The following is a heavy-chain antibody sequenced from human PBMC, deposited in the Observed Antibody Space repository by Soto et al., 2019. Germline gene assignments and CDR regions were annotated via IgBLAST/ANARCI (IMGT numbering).Heavy chain of an antibody. CDR3: ARERYCSSTSCSTYYFDY. CDR2: TYYSGST. Sequence: SETLSLTCTVSGGSISSYYWSWIRQPPGKGLEWIGYTYYSGSTNYNPSLKSRVTISVDTSKNQFSLKLSSVTAADTAVYYCARERYCSSTSCSTYYFDYWGQGTLVTVSS. D-gene: IGHD2-2*01. V-gene: IGHV4-59*01. J-gene: IGHJ4*02. CDR1: GGSISSYY.